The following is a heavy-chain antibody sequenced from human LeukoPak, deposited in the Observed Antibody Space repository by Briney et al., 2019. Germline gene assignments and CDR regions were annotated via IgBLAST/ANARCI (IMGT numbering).Heavy chain of an antibody. J-gene: IGHJ5*02. Sequence: ASVKVTCKASGYTFIGYYMHWVRQAPGQGLEWMGIINPSGGSTSYAQKFQGRVTMTRDMSTSTDYMELSSLRSEDTAVYYCARDNSVGDTAWWFDPWGQGTLVTVSS. CDR1: GYTFIGYY. CDR2: INPSGGST. CDR3: ARDNSVGDTAWWFDP. V-gene: IGHV1-46*01. D-gene: IGHD1-26*01.